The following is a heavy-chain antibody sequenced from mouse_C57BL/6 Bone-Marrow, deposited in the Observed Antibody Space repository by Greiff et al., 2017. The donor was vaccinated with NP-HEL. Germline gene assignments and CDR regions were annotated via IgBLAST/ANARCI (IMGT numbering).Heavy chain of an antibody. CDR2: IYPGSGST. CDR3: ARIIQSDSFDY. J-gene: IGHJ2*01. CDR1: GYTFTSYC. V-gene: IGHV1-55*01. Sequence: QVQLQQSGAELVKPGASVKMSCKASGYTFTSYCITWVKQRPGQGLEWIGDIYPGSGSTNYNEKFKSKATLTADTSSSTAYMQLSCLTSEDSAVYYCARIIQSDSFDYWGQGTTLTVSS.